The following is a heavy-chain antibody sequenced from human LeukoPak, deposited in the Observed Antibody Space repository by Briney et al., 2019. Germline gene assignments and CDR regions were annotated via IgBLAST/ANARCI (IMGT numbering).Heavy chain of an antibody. CDR1: GGSISSSNW. CDR2: IYHSGST. J-gene: IGHJ4*02. CDR3: ATVLRYFDWSDY. Sequence: SETLSLTCAVSGGSISSSNWWSWVRQPPGKGLEWIGEIYHSGSTNYNPSLKGRVTISVDKSKNQFSLKLSSVTAADTAVYYCATVLRYFDWSDYWGQGTLVTVSS. V-gene: IGHV4-4*02. D-gene: IGHD3-9*01.